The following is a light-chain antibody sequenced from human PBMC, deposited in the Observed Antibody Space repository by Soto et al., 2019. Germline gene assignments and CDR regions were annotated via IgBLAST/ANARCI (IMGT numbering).Light chain of an antibody. V-gene: IGKV1-5*03. CDR3: QHYNSYSEA. CDR2: KAS. J-gene: IGKJ1*01. CDR1: QTISSW. Sequence: DIQMTQTPSTLSGSVGERVTITCRASQTISSWLAWYQQKPGKAPKLLIYKASTLKSGVPSRFSGIGSGTEFTLTISSLQPDDFATYYCQHYNSYSEAFGQGTKVDI.